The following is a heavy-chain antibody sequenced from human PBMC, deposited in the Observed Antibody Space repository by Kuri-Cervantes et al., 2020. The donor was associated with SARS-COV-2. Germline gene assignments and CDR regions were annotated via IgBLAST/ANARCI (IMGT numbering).Heavy chain of an antibody. CDR3: ARPDCTINGVCFMDV. CDR2: ISYDGTNK. J-gene: IGHJ6*02. Sequence: GGSLRLSCAASRFTFNKYDLIWVRQAPGKGLEWVALISYDGTNKFYADSVKGRFTISRDNSRNTLYLQMNSLRAEDTAVFYCARPDCTINGVCFMDVWGHGTTVTVSS. CDR1: RFTFNKYD. V-gene: IGHV3-30-3*01. D-gene: IGHD2-8*01.